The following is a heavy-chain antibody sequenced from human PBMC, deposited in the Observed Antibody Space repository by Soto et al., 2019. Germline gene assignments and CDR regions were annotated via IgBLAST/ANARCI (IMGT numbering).Heavy chain of an antibody. CDR2: VYHSGRT. CDR1: GYSITTGYY. CDR3: AKDHKDYYYYGMDV. J-gene: IGHJ6*02. Sequence: SETLFLTCAVSGYSITTGYYWGWVRRPPGKGLEWIGSVYHSGRTSYNPSLESRFTISRDNAKNSLYLQMNSLRAEDTALYYCAKDHKDYYYYGMDVWGQGTTVTVSS. V-gene: IGHV4-38-2*02.